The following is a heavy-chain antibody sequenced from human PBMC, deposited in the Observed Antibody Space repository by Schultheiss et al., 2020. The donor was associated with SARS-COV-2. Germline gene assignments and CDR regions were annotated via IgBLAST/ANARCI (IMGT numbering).Heavy chain of an antibody. V-gene: IGHV1-18*01. CDR3: ARGIQRYCSSTKCYGGYMDV. CDR2: ISTHNGNT. J-gene: IGHJ6*03. Sequence: GESLKISCKASGYTFISYGISWVRQAPGQGLEWMGWISTHNGNTNYAQKLQGRVTMTTDTSTSTAYMELRGLRSDDTAVYYCARGIQRYCSSTKCYGGYMDVWGKGTTVTVSS. CDR1: GYTFISYG. D-gene: IGHD2-2*01.